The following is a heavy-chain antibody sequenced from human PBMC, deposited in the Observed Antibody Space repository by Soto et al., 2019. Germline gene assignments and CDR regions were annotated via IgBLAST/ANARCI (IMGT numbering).Heavy chain of an antibody. CDR3: AKERTAERELRHFDY. CDR2: ITGSGGTI. D-gene: IGHD1-7*01. J-gene: IGHJ4*02. V-gene: IGHV3-23*01. Sequence: DVHLLESGGGLVQPGGSLRLSCAASGFSFSRYAMIWVRQAPGKGQEWVSGITGSGGTIEYAASVKGRFTISRDSSKRTLFLQMNSLRAEDTAVYYCAKERTAERELRHFDYWGQGTLVTVSS. CDR1: GFSFSRYA.